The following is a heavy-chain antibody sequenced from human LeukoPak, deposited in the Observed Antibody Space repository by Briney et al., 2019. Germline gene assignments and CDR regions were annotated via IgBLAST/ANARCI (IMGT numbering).Heavy chain of an antibody. Sequence: SETLSLTCAVFGGSFTGYYWSWIRQSPGRGLDWIGEVNPTGSTNYNPSFKSRVTTSVDTSKNQFSLKLSSVTAADTAVYYCARGKQPGFYYYYYMDVWGKGTTVTVSS. CDR2: VNPTGST. D-gene: IGHD6-13*01. CDR1: GGSFTGYY. J-gene: IGHJ6*03. CDR3: ARGKQPGFYYYYYMDV. V-gene: IGHV4-34*01.